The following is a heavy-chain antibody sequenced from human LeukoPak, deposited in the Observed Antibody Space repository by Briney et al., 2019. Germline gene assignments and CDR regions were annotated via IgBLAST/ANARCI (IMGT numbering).Heavy chain of an antibody. CDR1: GGSISSYY. CDR3: ARDLGYSYGPLNYYYYGMDV. Sequence: SETLSLTCTVSGGSISSYYWSWIRQPPGKGLEWIGYIYYSGSTNYNPSLKSRVTISVDTSKNQFSLKLSSVTAADTAVHYCARDLGYSYGPLNYYYYGMDVWGQGTTVTVSS. CDR2: IYYSGST. J-gene: IGHJ6*02. V-gene: IGHV4-59*01. D-gene: IGHD5-18*01.